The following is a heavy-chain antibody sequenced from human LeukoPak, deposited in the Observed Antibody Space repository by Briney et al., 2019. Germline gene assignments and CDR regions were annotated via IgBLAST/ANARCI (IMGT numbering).Heavy chain of an antibody. CDR2: IKQDGSEK. CDR1: GFTFSSFW. CDR3: TRVYLERLTAGYFDH. J-gene: IGHJ4*02. D-gene: IGHD3-3*01. V-gene: IGHV3-7*04. Sequence: PGGSLRLSCAASGFTFSSFWMSWVRQAPGKGPEWVASIKQDGSEKYYVGSVEGRFTISRDNSKNTLFLQMNSLRDEDTAVYYCTRVYLERLTAGYFDHWGQGTLVTVSP.